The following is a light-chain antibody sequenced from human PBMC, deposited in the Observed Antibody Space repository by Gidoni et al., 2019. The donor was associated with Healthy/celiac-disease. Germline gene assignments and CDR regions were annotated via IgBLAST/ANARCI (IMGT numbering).Light chain of an antibody. CDR3: QQYGSSPN. CDR1: QSVSSSY. Sequence: DIALTQYPGTLSLSPGERATLSCRASQSVSSSYLAWYQQKPGQAPRLLLYGASSRATGIPDRFSGSGSGTDFTLTISRLEPEDFAVYYCQQYGSSPNFGGGTKVEIK. CDR2: GAS. J-gene: IGKJ4*01. V-gene: IGKV3-20*01.